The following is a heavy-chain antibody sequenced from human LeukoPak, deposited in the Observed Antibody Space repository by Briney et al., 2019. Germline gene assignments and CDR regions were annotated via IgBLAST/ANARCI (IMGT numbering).Heavy chain of an antibody. CDR3: AGIPDATVTPDY. CDR2: IYYSGST. V-gene: IGHV4-39*07. D-gene: IGHD4-17*01. Sequence: SETLSLTCTVSGGSISSSSYYWGWIPQPPGTGLEWIGSIYYSGSTYYNPSLKSRVTISVDTSKNQSSLKLSSVTAADTAVYYCAGIPDATVTPDYWGQGTLVTVSS. J-gene: IGHJ4*02. CDR1: GGSISSSSYY.